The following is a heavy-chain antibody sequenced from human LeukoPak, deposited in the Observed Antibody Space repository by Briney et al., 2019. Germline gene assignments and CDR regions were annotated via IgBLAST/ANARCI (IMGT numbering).Heavy chain of an antibody. CDR2: IRSKANSYAK. V-gene: IGHV3-73*01. Sequence: GSLRLSCAASGFTFSGSAMHWVRQASGKGLEWVGRIRSKANSYAKAYAASVKGTFTISRDYSKNTAYLQMNSLKTEDTAVYYCTRHPDIVVVPAAMESYMDVWGKGTTVTVSS. D-gene: IGHD2-2*01. J-gene: IGHJ6*03. CDR1: GFTFSGSA. CDR3: TRHPDIVVVPAAMESYMDV.